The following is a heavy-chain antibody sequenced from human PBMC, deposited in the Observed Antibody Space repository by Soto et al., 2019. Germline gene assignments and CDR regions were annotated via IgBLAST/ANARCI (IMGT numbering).Heavy chain of an antibody. CDR3: AKLGFVLMELYYFHQ. CDR1: GITFSSYA. V-gene: IGHV3-23*01. D-gene: IGHD2-8*01. CDR2: ISGNSGKT. J-gene: IGHJ4*01. Sequence: PGGSLRLSCTESGITFSSYAMSWVRQAPGKELEWVSTISGNSGKTNYAESVKGRFSISRDNSKNTVHLQLDSLRAEDTAVYFCAKLGFVLMELYYFHQWGHGTLVTVSS.